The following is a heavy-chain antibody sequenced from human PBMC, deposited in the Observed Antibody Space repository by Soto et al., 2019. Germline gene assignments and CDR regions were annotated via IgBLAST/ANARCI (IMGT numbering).Heavy chain of an antibody. CDR1: GYTFTGYY. CDR3: ARERYQVISDGMDV. CDR2: INPETGGT. J-gene: IGHJ6*02. D-gene: IGHD2-2*01. Sequence: ASVKVSCKASGYTFTGYYVHWVLEAPGQGLEWMGWINPETGGTSYAQKFQGRVTLSRDTSINTAYLELSRPRFDDAAVYFCARERYQVISDGMDVWGQGTTVTVSS. V-gene: IGHV1-2*02.